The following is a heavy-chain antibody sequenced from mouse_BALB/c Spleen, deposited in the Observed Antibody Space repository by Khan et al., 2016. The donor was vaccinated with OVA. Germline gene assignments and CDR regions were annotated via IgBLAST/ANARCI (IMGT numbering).Heavy chain of an antibody. D-gene: IGHD3-1*01. Sequence: EVQLQESGPGLVKPSQSLSLTCSVTGYSITSGYFWNWIRQFPGNKLEWMGYIRYDGNSNYNPSLKNRISIARETSKNQFFLKLNSVTPEDTATYYSARVGCSGPAWFAYWGQGTLVTVSA. J-gene: IGHJ3*01. V-gene: IGHV3-6*02. CDR3: ARVGCSGPAWFAY. CDR2: IRYDGNS. CDR1: GYSITSGYF.